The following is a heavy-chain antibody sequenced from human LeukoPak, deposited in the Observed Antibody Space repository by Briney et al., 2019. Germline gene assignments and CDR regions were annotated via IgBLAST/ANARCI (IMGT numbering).Heavy chain of an antibody. CDR2: ISDRGDSA. Sequence: PGGSLRLSCAASGFTFSTYAMSWVRQAPGKGLEWVSGISDRGDSAFYADSVKGRFTISRDNSKNTLYLQMNSLRAEDTAVYYCAKRTLVQAPLFDYWGQGTLVTVSS. J-gene: IGHJ4*02. CDR3: AKRTLVQAPLFDY. V-gene: IGHV3-23*01. CDR1: GFTFSTYA. D-gene: IGHD4/OR15-4a*01.